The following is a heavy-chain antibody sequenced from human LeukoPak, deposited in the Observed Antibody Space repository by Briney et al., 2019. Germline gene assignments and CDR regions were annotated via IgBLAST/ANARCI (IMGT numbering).Heavy chain of an antibody. CDR2: INTNTGNP. J-gene: IGHJ6*02. CDR1: GYTFTSYA. D-gene: IGHD1-26*01. V-gene: IGHV7-4-1*02. CDR3: ARDLQSYGAGWELDYYGMDV. Sequence: ASVKVSCKASGYTFTSYAMNWVRQAPGQGLEWMGWINTNTGNPTYAQGFTGRFVFSLDTSVSTAYLQISSLKAEDTAVYYCARDLQSYGAGWELDYYGMDVWGQGTTVTVSS.